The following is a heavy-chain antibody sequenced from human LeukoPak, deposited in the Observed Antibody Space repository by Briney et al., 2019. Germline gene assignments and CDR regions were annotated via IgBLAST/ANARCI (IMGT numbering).Heavy chain of an antibody. Sequence: ASVKVSCKASGYTFTGYYMHWVRQAPGQGLEWMGWINPNSGGTNYAQKFQGRVTMTRDTSISTAYMELSRLRSDDTAVYYCARDPWDSSMYSSSDLWGQGTLVTVSS. J-gene: IGHJ4*02. CDR1: GYTFTGYY. V-gene: IGHV1-2*02. CDR2: INPNSGGT. D-gene: IGHD6-6*01. CDR3: ARDPWDSSMYSSSDL.